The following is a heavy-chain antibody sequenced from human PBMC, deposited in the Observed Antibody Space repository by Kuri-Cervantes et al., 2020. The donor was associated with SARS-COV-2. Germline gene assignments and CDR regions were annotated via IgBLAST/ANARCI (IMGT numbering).Heavy chain of an antibody. Sequence: GGSLRLSCAASGFTFSSYWMSWVRQAPGKGLEWVANIKQDGSEKYYVDSVKGRFTISRDNAKNSLYLQMSSLRAEDTAVYYCAAPRYYDILTGYQFDYWGQGTLVTVSS. D-gene: IGHD3-9*01. CDR2: IKQDGSEK. CDR1: GFTFSSYW. J-gene: IGHJ4*02. CDR3: AAPRYYDILTGYQFDY. V-gene: IGHV3-7*03.